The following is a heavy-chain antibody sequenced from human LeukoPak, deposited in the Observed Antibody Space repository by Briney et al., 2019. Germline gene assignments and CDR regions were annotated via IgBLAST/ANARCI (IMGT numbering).Heavy chain of an antibody. Sequence: PGGSLRLSCAASGFTSSSYSMNWVRPAPGKGLEWVSSISSISSYIYYADSVTGRSTISRDNAKNSLYLQMNSLRAEDTAVYYCARDPPVVVAATHQGGDYWGQGTLVTVSS. V-gene: IGHV3-21*01. CDR3: ARDPPVVVAATHQGGDY. CDR2: ISSISSYI. D-gene: IGHD2-15*01. CDR1: GFTSSSYS. J-gene: IGHJ4*02.